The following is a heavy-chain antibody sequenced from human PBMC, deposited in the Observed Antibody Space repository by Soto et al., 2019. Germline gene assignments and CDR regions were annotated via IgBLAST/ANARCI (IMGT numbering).Heavy chain of an antibody. CDR1: GFTVSSNY. CDR3: ARDLTKNYYGMDV. J-gene: IGHJ6*02. CDR2: IYSGGST. D-gene: IGHD4-17*01. V-gene: IGHV3-53*01. Sequence: PGGSLRLSCAASGFTVSSNYMSWVRQAPGKGLEWVSVIYSGGSTYYADSVKGRFTISRDNSKNTLYLQMNSLRAEDTAVYYCARDLTKNYYGMDVWGQGTTVTVSS.